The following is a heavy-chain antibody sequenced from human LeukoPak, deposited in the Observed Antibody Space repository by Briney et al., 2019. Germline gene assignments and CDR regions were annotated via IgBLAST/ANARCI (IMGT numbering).Heavy chain of an antibody. J-gene: IGHJ5*02. V-gene: IGHV4-39*07. CDR3: ARGPLRYCSSTSCIVGFDP. Sequence: PSETLSLTCTASGGSISSSSYYWGWIRQPPGKGLEWIGSIYYSGSTYYNPSLKSRITISVDTSNNQFSLKLSSVTAADTAVYYCARGPLRYCSSTSCIVGFDPWGQGTLVTVSS. CDR2: IYYSGST. D-gene: IGHD2-2*01. CDR1: GGSISSSSYY.